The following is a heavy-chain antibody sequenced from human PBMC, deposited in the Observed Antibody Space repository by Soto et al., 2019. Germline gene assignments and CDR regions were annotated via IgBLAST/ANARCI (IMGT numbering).Heavy chain of an antibody. CDR2: IIPIFGTA. D-gene: IGHD2-8*01. J-gene: IGHJ6*02. CDR1: GGTFSSYA. CDR3: ARDRTEYCTNGVCYTSRDYYYYYGMDV. Sequence: SVKVSCKASGGTFSSYAISWVRQAPGQGLEWMGGIIPIFGTANYAQKFQGRVTITADESTSTAYMELSSLRSEDTAVYYCARDRTEYCTNGVCYTSRDYYYYYGMDVWGQGTTVTVSS. V-gene: IGHV1-69*13.